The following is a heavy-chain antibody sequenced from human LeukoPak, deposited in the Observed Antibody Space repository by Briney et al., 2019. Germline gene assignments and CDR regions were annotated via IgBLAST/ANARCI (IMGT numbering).Heavy chain of an antibody. V-gene: IGHV4-59*01. CDR3: ARGMGGNWNARYYYYMDL. J-gene: IGHJ6*03. Sequence: PSGALSLTCTVSGGSISSDYWRWIRQPPGKGLTWIGYIYYSGSTNYNPSLKSRVNISVDTSKNQFSLKLSSVTAADTAVYYCARGMGGNWNARYYYYMDLWGKGTTFTASS. D-gene: IGHD1-1*01. CDR2: IYYSGST. CDR1: GGSISSDY.